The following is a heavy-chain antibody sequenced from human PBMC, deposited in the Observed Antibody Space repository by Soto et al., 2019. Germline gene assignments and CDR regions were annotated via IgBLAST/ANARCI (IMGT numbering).Heavy chain of an antibody. CDR1: GFTFSSYS. J-gene: IGHJ3*02. CDR2: ISSSSSYI. CDR3: ARDRGAAAEGYYDAFDI. D-gene: IGHD6-13*01. V-gene: IGHV3-21*01. Sequence: GGSLRLSCAASGFTFSSYSMNWVRQAPGKGLEWVSSISSSSSYIYYADSVKGRFTISRDNAKNSLYLQMNSLRAEDTAVYYCARDRGAAAEGYYDAFDIWGQGTMVTVSS.